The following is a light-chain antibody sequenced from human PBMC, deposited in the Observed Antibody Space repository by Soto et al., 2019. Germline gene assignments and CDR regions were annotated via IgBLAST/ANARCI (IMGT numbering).Light chain of an antibody. Sequence: QSVLTQPASMSGSPGQSITISCTGTSSDVGGYKYVSWYQQHPDKAPKLIIFEVSNRPSGISSRFSGSKSGNTASLTISGLQAEDEADYYCASYTSSSTSVIFGRGTKVTVL. J-gene: IGLJ2*01. CDR2: EVS. V-gene: IGLV2-14*01. CDR1: SSDVGGYKY. CDR3: ASYTSSSTSVI.